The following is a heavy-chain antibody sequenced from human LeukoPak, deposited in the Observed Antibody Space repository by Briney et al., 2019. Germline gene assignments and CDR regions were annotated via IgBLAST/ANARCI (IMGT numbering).Heavy chain of an antibody. J-gene: IGHJ6*03. D-gene: IGHD2-8*01. CDR2: ISSSSSYI. V-gene: IGHV3-21*01. Sequence: PGGSLRLSCAASGFTFSRFSMNWVRQAPGKGLEWVSSISSSSSYIYYADSVKGRFTISRDNAKNSLYLQMNSLRAEDTAVYYCARVRWDIVLMVEHYYYYYMDVWGKGTTVTVSS. CDR1: GFTFSRFS. CDR3: ARVRWDIVLMVEHYYYYYMDV.